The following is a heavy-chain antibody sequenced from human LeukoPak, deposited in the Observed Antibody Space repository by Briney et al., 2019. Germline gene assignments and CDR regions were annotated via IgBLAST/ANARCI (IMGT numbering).Heavy chain of an antibody. CDR3: ARAHGSGSYYPYYYYYMDV. J-gene: IGHJ6*03. V-gene: IGHV3-30*02. CDR1: GFTFSSYG. CDR2: IRYDGSNK. D-gene: IGHD3-10*01. Sequence: PGGSLRLSCAASGFTFSSYGMHWVRQAPGKGLEWVAFIRYDGSNKYYADSVKGRFTISRDNSKNTLYLQMNSLRAEDTAVYYCARAHGSGSYYPYYYYYMDVWGKGTTVTVSS.